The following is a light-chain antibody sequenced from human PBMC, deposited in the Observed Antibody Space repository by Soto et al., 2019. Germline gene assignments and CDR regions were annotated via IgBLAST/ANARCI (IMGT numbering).Light chain of an antibody. J-gene: IGKJ2*01. Sequence: DIVMTQSPLSLPVTPGEPASISCRSSQSLLQSNGNNYLDWYLQKPGQSPQLLVYLGSNRASGVPDRFSGSGSGTDFTRKISTVEAEDVGVYYCMQALQTPYTFGQGTKLEIK. V-gene: IGKV2-28*01. CDR3: MQALQTPYT. CDR1: QSLLQSNGNNY. CDR2: LGS.